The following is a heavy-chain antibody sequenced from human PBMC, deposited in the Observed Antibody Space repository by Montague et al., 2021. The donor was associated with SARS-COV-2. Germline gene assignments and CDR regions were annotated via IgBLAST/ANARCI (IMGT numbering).Heavy chain of an antibody. J-gene: IGHJ4*02. CDR1: GFSLSTSGVG. V-gene: IGHV2-5*02. D-gene: IGHD6-19*01. CDR2: IYWDDDK. CDR3: EHIRRSIAVAGAFDY. Sequence: PALVKPTQTLTLTCTFSGFSLSTSGVGVGWIRQPPGKALEWLTMIYWDDDKRYSPSLESRLTITKDTSKNQVDLTMTNMDPVDTASYYCEHIRRSIAVAGAFDYWGQGTLVTVSS.